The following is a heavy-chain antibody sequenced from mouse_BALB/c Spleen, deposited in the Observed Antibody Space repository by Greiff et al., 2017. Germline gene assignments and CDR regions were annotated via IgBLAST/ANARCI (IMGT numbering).Heavy chain of an antibody. J-gene: IGHJ2*01. CDR2: IWGDGST. D-gene: IGHD1-1*02. Sequence: VQGVESGPGLVAPSQSLSITCTVSGFSLTGYGVNWVRQPPGKGLEWLGMIWGDGSTDYNSALKSRLSISKDNSKSQVFLKMNSLQTDDTARYYCARGRGRGRGYYFDYWGQGTTLTVSS. CDR1: GFSLTGYG. V-gene: IGHV2-6-7*01. CDR3: ARGRGRGRGYYFDY.